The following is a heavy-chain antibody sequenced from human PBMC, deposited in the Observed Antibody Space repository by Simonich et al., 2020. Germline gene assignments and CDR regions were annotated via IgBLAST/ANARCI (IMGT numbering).Heavy chain of an antibody. J-gene: IGHJ3*02. Sequence: EVQLVESGGGLVQPGGSLRLSCAASGFTFSSYWMSWVRQAPGKGMEWVANIKQDGSEKYYVDSVKGRFTIARDNAKNSLYLQMNSLRAEDTAVYYCAREGIAARDAFDIWGQGTIVTVSS. CDR2: IKQDGSEK. CDR1: GFTFSSYW. CDR3: AREGIAARDAFDI. V-gene: IGHV3-7*01. D-gene: IGHD6-6*01.